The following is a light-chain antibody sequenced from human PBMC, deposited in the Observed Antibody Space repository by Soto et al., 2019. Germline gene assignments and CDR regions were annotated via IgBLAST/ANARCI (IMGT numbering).Light chain of an antibody. CDR2: AAS. Sequence: DIQMTQSPSSLSASVGDRVTITCRASQSISSYLNWYQQKPVKAPKLLIYAASSLQSGVPSRFSGSGSGTDFTLTISSLQHEDFATYYCQQSYSTPYTFGQGTKLEIK. J-gene: IGKJ2*01. CDR1: QSISSY. CDR3: QQSYSTPYT. V-gene: IGKV1-39*01.